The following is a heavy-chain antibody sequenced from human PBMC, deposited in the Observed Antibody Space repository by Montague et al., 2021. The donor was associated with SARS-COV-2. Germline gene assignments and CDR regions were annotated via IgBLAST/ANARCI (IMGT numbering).Heavy chain of an antibody. J-gene: IGHJ4*02. V-gene: IGHV3-23*01. CDR3: AKDLEQWLVGRDYFDY. D-gene: IGHD6-19*01. CDR2: VSSIGGST. CDR1: GFTFSTYA. Sequence: SRRLSCAASGFTFSTYAMSWVRQAPGKGLEWVSTVSSIGGSTFYADSVKGRFTVSRDNSKNTLYLQMNSLRAEDTAVYYCAKDLEQWLVGRDYFDYWGQGTLVTVSS.